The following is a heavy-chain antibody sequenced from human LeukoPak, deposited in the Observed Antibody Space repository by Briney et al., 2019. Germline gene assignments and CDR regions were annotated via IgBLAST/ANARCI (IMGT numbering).Heavy chain of an antibody. D-gene: IGHD3-3*01. CDR2: IYYSGST. V-gene: IGHV4-30-4*01. CDR3: ARAHYDFWSGYNNNWFDP. CDR1: GGSISSGDYY. Sequence: SETLSLTCTVSGGSISSGDYYWSWIRQPPGKGLEWIGYIYYSGSTYYNPSLKSRVTISVDTSKNQFSLKLSSVTAADTAVYYCARAHYDFWSGYNNNWFDPWGQGTLVTVSS. J-gene: IGHJ5*02.